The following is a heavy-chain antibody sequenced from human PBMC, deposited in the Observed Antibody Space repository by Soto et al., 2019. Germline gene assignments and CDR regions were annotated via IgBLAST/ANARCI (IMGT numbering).Heavy chain of an antibody. CDR2: ISYDGSNK. Sequence: QVQLVESGGGVVQPGRSLRLSCAASGFTFSSYDMHWVRQAPGKGLEWVAVISYDGSNKYYADSVKGRFTISRDNSKNTLYLQMNSLRVEDTAVYYCAKVSTVTYGMDVWGQGTTVTVSS. J-gene: IGHJ6*02. V-gene: IGHV3-30*18. CDR1: GFTFSSYD. CDR3: AKVSTVTYGMDV. D-gene: IGHD4-17*01.